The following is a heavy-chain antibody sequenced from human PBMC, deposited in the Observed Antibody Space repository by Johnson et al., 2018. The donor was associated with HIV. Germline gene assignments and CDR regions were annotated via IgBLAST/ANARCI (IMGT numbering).Heavy chain of an antibody. V-gene: IGHV3-11*04. Sequence: QVQLVESGGGLVQPGGSLRLSCAASGFTFSVYYMSWIRQAPGKGLEWVSYISGSGGSTYYADSVKGRFTISRDNSKNTLYLQMNSLRAEDTAVYYCASEYSYGSHDAFDIWGQGTMVTVSS. CDR1: GFTFSVYY. J-gene: IGHJ3*02. CDR2: ISGSGGST. D-gene: IGHD5-18*01. CDR3: ASEYSYGSHDAFDI.